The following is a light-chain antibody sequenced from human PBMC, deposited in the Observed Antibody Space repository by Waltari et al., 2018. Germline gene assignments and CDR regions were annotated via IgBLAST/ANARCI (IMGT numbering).Light chain of an antibody. J-gene: IGKJ3*01. CDR3: QQRSNWLFT. Sequence: EIVLTQSPATLSLSPGERATLSCRASQSVSHYFAWFHKKPGQAPRRRIDEASRRATGMPTRFSGSGSATDFTLTISSLEPEDFAVYYCQQRSNWLFTFGPGTKVEIK. V-gene: IGKV3-11*01. CDR2: EAS. CDR1: QSVSHY.